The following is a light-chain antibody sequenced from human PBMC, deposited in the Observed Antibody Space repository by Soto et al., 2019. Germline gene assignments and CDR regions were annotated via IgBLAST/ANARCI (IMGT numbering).Light chain of an antibody. J-gene: IGKJ5*01. CDR1: QSVSSY. CDR2: DTS. Sequence: EIGLTQSPGTLSLSPWERATLSCRASQSVSSYLAWYQQKPGQAPRLLIYDTSTRATGIPARFSGSGSGTEFTLTISSLQSEDFAVYYCQQYSNWPPITFGQGTRLEIK. CDR3: QQYSNWPPIT. V-gene: IGKV3-15*01.